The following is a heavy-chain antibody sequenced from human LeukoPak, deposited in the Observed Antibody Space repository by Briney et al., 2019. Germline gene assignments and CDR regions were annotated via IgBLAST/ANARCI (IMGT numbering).Heavy chain of an antibody. Sequence: GASVKVSCKASGYTFTSYDINWVRQATGQGLEWMGCMNPNSGNKGYAQKVQGRVTMTRNTSISTAYMEMSSLRSEDTAVYYCARSGYYMINYYYYYMDVCGKGTTVTVSS. V-gene: IGHV1-8*01. CDR1: GYTFTSYD. CDR3: ARSGYYMINYYYYYMDV. D-gene: IGHD5-12*01. J-gene: IGHJ6*03. CDR2: MNPNSGNK.